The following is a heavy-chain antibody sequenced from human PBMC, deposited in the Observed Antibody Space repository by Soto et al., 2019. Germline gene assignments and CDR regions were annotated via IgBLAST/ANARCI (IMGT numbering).Heavy chain of an antibody. Sequence: QSQTLSLTCAVYGGSFSGYYWSWIRQPPGKGLEWIGEINHSGSTNYNPSLKSRVTISVDTSKNQFSLKLSSVTAADTAVYYCARGGSLGYCTNGVCYTPRNLHNYFDYWGQGTLVTVSS. D-gene: IGHD2-8*01. J-gene: IGHJ4*02. CDR2: INHSGST. CDR1: GGSFSGYY. CDR3: ARGGSLGYCTNGVCYTPRNLHNYFDY. V-gene: IGHV4-34*01.